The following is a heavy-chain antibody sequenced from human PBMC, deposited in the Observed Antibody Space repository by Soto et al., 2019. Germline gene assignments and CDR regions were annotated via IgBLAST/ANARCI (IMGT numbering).Heavy chain of an antibody. J-gene: IGHJ4*02. CDR3: ATDYGPAAAGLVLDF. D-gene: IGHD6-13*01. CDR1: GFTFSSRW. V-gene: IGHV3-7*02. Sequence: EVQLVESGGGLVQPGGSLRLSCEASGFTFSSRWMTWVRQGPGKGLEWVANIKQDENGKDYVDSVKGRFTISRDNAKNSLYLQMTSLRAEDTAVYYCATDYGPAAAGLVLDFWGQGTLVTVSS. CDR2: IKQDENGK.